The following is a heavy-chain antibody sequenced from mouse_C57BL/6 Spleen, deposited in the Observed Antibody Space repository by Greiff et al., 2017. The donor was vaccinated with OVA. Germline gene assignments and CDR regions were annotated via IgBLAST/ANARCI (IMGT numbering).Heavy chain of an antibody. V-gene: IGHV5-6*01. CDR3: ARTYYSNSFAY. D-gene: IGHD2-5*01. CDR2: ISSGGSYT. CDR1: GFTFSSYG. Sequence: EVNLVESGGDLVKPGGSLKLSCAASGFTFSSYGMSWVRQTPDKRLEWVATISSGGSYTYYPDSVKGRFTISRDQAKTPLYLQMSSLKSEDTALYYCARTYYSNSFAYWSQGTLITVSA. J-gene: IGHJ3*01.